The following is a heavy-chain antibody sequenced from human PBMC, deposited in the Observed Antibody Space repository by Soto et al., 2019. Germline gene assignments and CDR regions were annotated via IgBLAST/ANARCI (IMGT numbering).Heavy chain of an antibody. D-gene: IGHD3-10*01. Sequence: SETLSLTCTVSGGSISSYYWSWIRQPPGKGLEWIGYIYYSGSTNYDPSLKSRVTISVDTSKNQFSLKLSSVTAADTAVYYCARDRAGTPGYFDYWGQGTLVTVSS. J-gene: IGHJ4*02. V-gene: IGHV4-59*01. CDR3: ARDRAGTPGYFDY. CDR2: IYYSGST. CDR1: GGSISSYY.